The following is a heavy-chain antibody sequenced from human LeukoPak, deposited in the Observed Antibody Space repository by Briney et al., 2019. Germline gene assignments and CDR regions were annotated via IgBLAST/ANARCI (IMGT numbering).Heavy chain of an antibody. CDR3: ARDDGVASPLYWFDP. D-gene: IGHD2-15*01. V-gene: IGHV1-2*02. Sequence: ASVRVSCKASGYTFTGYFIHWVRQAPGQGLEWMGWINPNSGDTNYAQKFQGRVTMTRDTSVSTTYMELSRLRSNDTAVYYCARDDGVASPLYWFDPWGQGTLVTVSS. CDR1: GYTFTGYF. J-gene: IGHJ5*02. CDR2: INPNSGDT.